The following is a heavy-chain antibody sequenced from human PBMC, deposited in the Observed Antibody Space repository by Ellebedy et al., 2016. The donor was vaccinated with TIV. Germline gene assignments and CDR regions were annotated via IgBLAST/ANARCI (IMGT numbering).Heavy chain of an antibody. D-gene: IGHD3-10*01. Sequence: GESLKISCAASGFTFSSYSMNWVRQAPGKGLEWVSSISSSSSYIYYADSVKGRFTISRDNAKNSLYLQMNSLRAEDTAVYYCARDRITHGFMVRAKSWFDPWGQGTLVTVSP. CDR3: ARDRITHGFMVRAKSWFDP. J-gene: IGHJ5*02. CDR2: ISSSSSYI. V-gene: IGHV3-21*01. CDR1: GFTFSSYS.